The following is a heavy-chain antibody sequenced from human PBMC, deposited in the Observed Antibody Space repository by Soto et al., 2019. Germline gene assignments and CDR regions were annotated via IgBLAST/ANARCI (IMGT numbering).Heavy chain of an antibody. J-gene: IGHJ4*02. CDR1: GGTFSSYA. CDR3: ARVVPMDPPDGGSYHFDY. CDR2: IIPIFGTA. V-gene: IGHV1-69*13. D-gene: IGHD1-26*01. Sequence: SVKVSCKASGGTFSSYAISWVRQAPGQGLEWMGGIIPIFGTANYAQKFQGRVTITADESTSTAYMELSSLRSEDTAVYYCARVVPMDPPDGGSYHFDYWGQGTLVTVSS.